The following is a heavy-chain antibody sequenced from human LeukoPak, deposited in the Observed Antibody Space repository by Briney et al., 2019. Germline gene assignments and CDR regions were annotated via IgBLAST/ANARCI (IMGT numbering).Heavy chain of an antibody. D-gene: IGHD3-22*01. V-gene: IGHV4-59*01. CDR2: IYYSGST. J-gene: IGHJ4*02. CDR3: ARGYYDSSIPFDY. Sequence: NPSETLSLTCTVSGGSISSYYWSWIRQPPGKGLEWIGYIYYSGSTNYKSSLKSRVTISVDTSKNQFSLKLSSVTAADTAVYYCARGYYDSSIPFDYWGQGTLVTVSS. CDR1: GGSISSYY.